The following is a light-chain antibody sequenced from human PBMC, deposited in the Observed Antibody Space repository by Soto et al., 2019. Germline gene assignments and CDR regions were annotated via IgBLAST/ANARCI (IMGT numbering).Light chain of an antibody. CDR2: DAS. Sequence: DIQMTQSPYTLSASVGDRVTITCRASQGISTWLAWYQQKPGTAPKLLIYDASSLESGVPSRFSGSGSGTEFTLTISSLQPDDYATSYCQQYSSYSRTFGQGTKVEIK. CDR1: QGISTW. V-gene: IGKV1-5*01. J-gene: IGKJ1*01. CDR3: QQYSSYSRT.